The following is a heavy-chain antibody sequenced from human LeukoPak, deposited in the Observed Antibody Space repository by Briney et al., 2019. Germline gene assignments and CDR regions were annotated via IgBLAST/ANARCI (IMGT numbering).Heavy chain of an antibody. CDR1: GFTFSNYA. Sequence: GGSLRLSCAASGFTFSNYAMNWVRQAPGKGLEWVSTISGSGGSTYYADSVKGRFTISRDNAKNSLYLQMNSLRAEDTAVYYCARGTTYYDYVWGSYRYSPHYFDYWGQGTLVTVSS. J-gene: IGHJ4*02. CDR2: ISGSGGST. V-gene: IGHV3-23*01. CDR3: ARGTTYYDYVWGSYRYSPHYFDY. D-gene: IGHD3-16*02.